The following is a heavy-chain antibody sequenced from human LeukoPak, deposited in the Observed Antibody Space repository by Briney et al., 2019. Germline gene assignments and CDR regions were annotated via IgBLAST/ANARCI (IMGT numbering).Heavy chain of an antibody. CDR3: ATWSRSDFDY. CDR2: VDPEDGET. Sequence: ASVKVSCKASGYTFTGYYMHWVRQAPGKGLEWMGLVDPEDGETIYAEKFQGRVTITADTSTDTAYMELSSLRSEDTAVYYCATWSRSDFDYWGQGTLVTVSS. CDR1: GYTFTGYY. V-gene: IGHV1-69-2*01. J-gene: IGHJ4*02.